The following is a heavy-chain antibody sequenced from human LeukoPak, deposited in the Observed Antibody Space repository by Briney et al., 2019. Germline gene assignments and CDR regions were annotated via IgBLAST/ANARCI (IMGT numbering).Heavy chain of an antibody. CDR2: ISGSGGST. CDR1: GFTFSSYA. J-gene: IGHJ5*02. V-gene: IGHV3-23*01. CDR3: AKDLAPYYSDNSGPEGQGWFDP. D-gene: IGHD3-22*01. Sequence: GGSLRLSCAASGFTFSSYAMSWVRQAPGKGLEWVSAISGSGGSTYYADSVKGRFTISRDNSKNTLYLQMNSLRAEDTAVYYCAKDLAPYYSDNSGPEGQGWFDPWGQGTLVTVSS.